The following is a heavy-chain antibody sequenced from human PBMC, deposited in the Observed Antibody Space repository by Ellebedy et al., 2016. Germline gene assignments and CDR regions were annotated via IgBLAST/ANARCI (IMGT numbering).Heavy chain of an antibody. CDR1: GFTFSTYS. V-gene: IGHV3-48*04. CDR2: ISSSSSTI. D-gene: IGHD2-2*02. J-gene: IGHJ6*03. Sequence: GGSLRLSXAASGFTFSTYSMNWVRQAPGKGLEWVSYISSSSSTIYYADSVKGRFTISRDNAKNSLYLQMNSLRAEDTALYYCAKDGGYCSSTSCYMRPYYYYYMDVWGKGTTVTVSS. CDR3: AKDGGYCSSTSCYMRPYYYYYMDV.